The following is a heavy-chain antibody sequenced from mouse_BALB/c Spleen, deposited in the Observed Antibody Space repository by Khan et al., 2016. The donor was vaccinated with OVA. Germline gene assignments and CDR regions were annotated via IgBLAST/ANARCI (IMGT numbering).Heavy chain of an antibody. CDR1: GYSITSDYA. CDR3: ARVDGEDFDY. V-gene: IGHV3-2*02. J-gene: IGHJ2*01. CDR2: ISSSGNT. Sequence: EVQLLESGPGLVKPSQSLSLTCTVTGYSITSDYAWNWIRQFPGTKLEWMGFISSSGNTNYNPSLKSRFSLTRDTSTNQFFLQLNSVTTEDTATYYGARVDGEDFDYWGQGTTLTVSS. D-gene: IGHD2-3*01.